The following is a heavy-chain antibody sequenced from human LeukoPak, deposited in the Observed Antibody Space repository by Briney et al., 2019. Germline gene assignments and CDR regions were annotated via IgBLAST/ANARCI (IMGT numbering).Heavy chain of an antibody. CDR2: ISSSSSYI. D-gene: IGHD5-24*01. J-gene: IGHJ3*02. CDR3: ARDQVSLGQDGYNYFASAFDI. Sequence: NSGGSLRLSCAASGFTFSSYSMNWVRQAPGKGLEWVSSISSSSSYIYYADSVKGRFTISRDNAKNSLYLQMNSLRAEDTAVYYCARDQVSLGQDGYNYFASAFDIWGQGTMVTVSS. V-gene: IGHV3-21*01. CDR1: GFTFSSYS.